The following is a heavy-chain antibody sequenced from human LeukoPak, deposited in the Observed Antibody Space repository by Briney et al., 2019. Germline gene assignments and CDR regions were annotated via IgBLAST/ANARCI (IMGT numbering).Heavy chain of an antibody. D-gene: IGHD3-22*01. J-gene: IGHJ3*02. CDR1: GSRFITYW. CDR2: IFPPNSDN. CDR3: ASAGDTSDYFYFSAFDI. V-gene: IGHV5-51*01. Sequence: GESLQISCKTSGSRFITYWIGWVRQMPGKGLEWMGVIFPPNSDNRYNPSLQGQVTISADKSSKTVYLELSNLKASDTAMYYCASAGDTSDYFYFSAFDIWGQGTMVTVSS.